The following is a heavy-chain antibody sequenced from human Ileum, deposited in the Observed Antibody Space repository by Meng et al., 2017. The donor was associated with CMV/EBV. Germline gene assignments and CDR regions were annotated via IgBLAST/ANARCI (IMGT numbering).Heavy chain of an antibody. Sequence: QVQLQESGPGLMKPSQTLSLTCSVSGDSISSDNYHWSWIRQPAGKGLEWIGQRHKNGNDNYNASLKSRVTISIDTSKNQFSLTLTSVTAADTAVYYCAIYYGGVGGRGYWAQGTLVTVSS. J-gene: IGHJ4*02. CDR2: RHKNGND. V-gene: IGHV4-61*02. CDR3: AIYYGGVGGRGY. CDR1: GDSISSDNYH. D-gene: IGHD2-21*01.